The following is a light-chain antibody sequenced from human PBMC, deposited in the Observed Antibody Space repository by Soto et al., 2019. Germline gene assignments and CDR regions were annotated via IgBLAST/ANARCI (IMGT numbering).Light chain of an antibody. J-gene: IGKJ5*01. Sequence: EIVLTQSPATLSLSPGERATLSCRASQSVSSYLAWYQQKPGQAPRLLIYDASNRATGIRARFSGSGSGTDFTLTISSLEHEDFAVYYCQQRSNWPPITFGQGTRLAIK. V-gene: IGKV3-11*01. CDR2: DAS. CDR3: QQRSNWPPIT. CDR1: QSVSSY.